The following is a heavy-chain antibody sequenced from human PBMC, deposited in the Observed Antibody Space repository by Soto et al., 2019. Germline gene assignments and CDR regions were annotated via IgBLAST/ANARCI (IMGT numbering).Heavy chain of an antibody. Sequence: GAPVEVTCKASGYTFSGFYMHWVRQAPGQGLEWMGWINPNSGGTKSAEKFQGRVTMTRDTSISTAYMELSRLTSDDTAVYYCASAAVTGTAGLDFWGQGTQVTVSS. D-gene: IGHD6-19*01. CDR1: GYTFSGFY. V-gene: IGHV1-2*02. CDR2: INPNSGGT. CDR3: ASAAVTGTAGLDF. J-gene: IGHJ4*02.